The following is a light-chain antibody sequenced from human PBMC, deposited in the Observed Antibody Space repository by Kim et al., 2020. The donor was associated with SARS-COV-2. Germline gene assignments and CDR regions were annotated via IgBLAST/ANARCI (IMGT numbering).Light chain of an antibody. Sequence: FSPGERAALSCRASQRVSGSYLAWYQQKPGQAPRLRISGASTRATGIPGRFSGSGSGTDFTLAISRLEPEDSAVYYCQQYYDSPTFGQGTKVDIK. CDR1: QRVSGSY. V-gene: IGKV3-20*01. CDR3: QQYYDSPT. J-gene: IGKJ1*01. CDR2: GAS.